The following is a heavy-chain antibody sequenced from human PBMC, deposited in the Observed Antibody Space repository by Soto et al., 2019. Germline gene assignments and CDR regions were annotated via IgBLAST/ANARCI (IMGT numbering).Heavy chain of an antibody. Sequence: QVQLVESGGGVVQPGRSLRLSCAASGFTFSSYAMHWVRQAPGKGLEWVAVISYDGSNKYYADSVKGRFTISRDNSKNTLYLQMNSLRAEDTAVYYCAKGPLPISTTLWFDYSGQGTLVTVSS. J-gene: IGHJ4*02. CDR1: GFTFSSYA. CDR2: ISYDGSNK. V-gene: IGHV3-30-3*01. D-gene: IGHD2-2*01. CDR3: AKGPLPISTTLWFDY.